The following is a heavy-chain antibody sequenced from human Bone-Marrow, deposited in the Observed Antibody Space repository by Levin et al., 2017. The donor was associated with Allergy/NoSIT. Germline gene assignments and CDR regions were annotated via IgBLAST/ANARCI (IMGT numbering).Heavy chain of an antibody. CDR1: GFTFSSYW. D-gene: IGHD3-22*01. V-gene: IGHV3-74*01. CDR2: INSDGSST. Sequence: PGGSLRLSCAASGFTFSSYWMHWVRQAPGKGLVWVSRINSDGSSTSYADSVKGRFTISRDNAKNTLYLQMNSLRAEDTAVYYCARGDQTYYYDSREWTDAFDIWGQGTMVTVSS. J-gene: IGHJ3*02. CDR3: ARGDQTYYYDSREWTDAFDI.